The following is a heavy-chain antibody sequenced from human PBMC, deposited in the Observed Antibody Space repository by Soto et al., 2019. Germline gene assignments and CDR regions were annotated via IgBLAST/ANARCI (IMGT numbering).Heavy chain of an antibody. D-gene: IGHD5-18*01. Sequence: QVQLVESGGGVVQPGRSLRLSCAASGFTFSSYAMHWVRQAPGKGLEWAAIVSSDGTNKYYADSVKGRFTISRDNSKNTLYLQMNSLRAEDTAVYYCAKDRGYSYGPFDSWGQGTLVTVSS. CDR3: AKDRGYSYGPFDS. V-gene: IGHV3-30*18. CDR2: VSSDGTNK. CDR1: GFTFSSYA. J-gene: IGHJ4*02.